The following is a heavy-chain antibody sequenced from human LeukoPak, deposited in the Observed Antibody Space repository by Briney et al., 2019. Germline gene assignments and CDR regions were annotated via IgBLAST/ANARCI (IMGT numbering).Heavy chain of an antibody. Sequence: GGSLRLSCAASGFSFSTYNMNWVRQAPGKGLEWVSGISWNSGSIGYADSVKGRFTISRDNAENSLYLQMNSLRAEDMALYYCAKGQYDILTGYYSGAFDIWGQGTMVTVSS. V-gene: IGHV3-9*03. CDR2: ISWNSGSI. J-gene: IGHJ3*02. CDR3: AKGQYDILTGYYSGAFDI. CDR1: GFSFSTYN. D-gene: IGHD3-9*01.